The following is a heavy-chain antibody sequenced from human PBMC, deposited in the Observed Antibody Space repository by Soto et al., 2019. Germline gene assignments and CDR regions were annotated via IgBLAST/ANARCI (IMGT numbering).Heavy chain of an antibody. CDR3: ARGAGFYGGVTLDY. V-gene: IGHV4-59*01. J-gene: IGHJ4*02. Sequence: QVQLQESGPGLVKPSETLSLTCTVSGGSIISYHWTWIRQPPGKGLEWIGYVYYNGRTNYNPSLKSRVTISVDTSKNQFSLKLTSVTAADTAVYYCARGAGFYGGVTLDYWGQGTLVTVSS. CDR2: VYYNGRT. CDR1: GGSIISYH. D-gene: IGHD4-17*01.